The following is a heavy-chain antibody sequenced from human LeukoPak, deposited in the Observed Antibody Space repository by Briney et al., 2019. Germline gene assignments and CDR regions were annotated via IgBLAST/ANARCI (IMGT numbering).Heavy chain of an antibody. CDR2: IYTSGST. D-gene: IGHD6-13*01. Sequence: SETLSLTCTVSGGSISSYYWSWIRQPAGEGLEWNGRIYTSGSTNYNPSLKSRVTMSVDTSKNQFSLKLSSVAAADTAVYYCARGEGSSGWYEPYFDPWGQGTLVTVSS. J-gene: IGHJ5*02. V-gene: IGHV4-4*07. CDR3: ARGEGSSGWYEPYFDP. CDR1: GGSISSYY.